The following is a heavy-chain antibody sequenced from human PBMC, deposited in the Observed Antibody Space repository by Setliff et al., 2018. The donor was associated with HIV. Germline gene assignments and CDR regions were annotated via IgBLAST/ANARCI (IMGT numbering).Heavy chain of an antibody. V-gene: IGHV3-20*04. J-gene: IGHJ4*02. Sequence: GGSLRLSCAASGFTFSSYSMSWVRQAPGKGLEWVSGINWNGGSTGYADSVRGRFTISRDNAKNSLYLQMNSLRVEDTAVYYCATDCAVVGGTGSLDSWGQGTLVTVSS. D-gene: IGHD1-26*01. CDR2: INWNGGST. CDR1: GFTFSSYS. CDR3: ATDCAVVGGTGSLDS.